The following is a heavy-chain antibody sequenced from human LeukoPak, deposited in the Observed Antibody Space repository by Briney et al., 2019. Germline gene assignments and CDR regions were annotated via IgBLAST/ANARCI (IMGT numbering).Heavy chain of an antibody. CDR1: GGSISSSSYY. Sequence: SETLSLTCTVSGGSISSSSYYWGWLRQPPGRGLEWLGSIYYSGSTYYNPSLKSRVTISVDTSKNQFSLKLSSVTAADTAVYYCARHVNADYYYDSSGYLYYFDYWGQGTLVTVSS. D-gene: IGHD3-22*01. CDR3: ARHVNADYYYDSSGYLYYFDY. V-gene: IGHV4-39*01. CDR2: IYYSGST. J-gene: IGHJ4*02.